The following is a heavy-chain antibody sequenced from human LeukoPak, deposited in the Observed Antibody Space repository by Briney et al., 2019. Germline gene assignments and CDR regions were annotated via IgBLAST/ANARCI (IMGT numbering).Heavy chain of an antibody. CDR1: GYTFTGYY. D-gene: IGHD3-10*01. V-gene: IGHV1-2*02. CDR2: INPNSGGT. J-gene: IGHJ4*02. Sequence: ASVKVSCKASGYTFTGYYIHWVRQAPGQGLEWMGWINPNSGGTNFAEKFQVRVTMTRDTSISTVVLEFNSLRSGDTAVYYCARTLDTYYLSGLDSWGQGTLVTVSS. CDR3: ARTLDTYYLSGLDS.